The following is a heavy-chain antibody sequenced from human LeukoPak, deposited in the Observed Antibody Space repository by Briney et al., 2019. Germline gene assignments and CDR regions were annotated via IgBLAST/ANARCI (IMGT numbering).Heavy chain of an antibody. CDR3: ARDRTEWELLNDAFDI. CDR2: ISAYNGNT. D-gene: IGHD1-26*01. CDR1: GYTFTSYG. J-gene: IGHJ3*02. Sequence: GASVKVSCKASGYTFTSYGISWVRQAPGQGLEWMGWISAYNGNTNYAQKLQGRVTMTTDTSTSTAYMELRSLRSDDTAVYYCARDRTEWELLNDAFDIWGQGTMVTVSS. V-gene: IGHV1-18*01.